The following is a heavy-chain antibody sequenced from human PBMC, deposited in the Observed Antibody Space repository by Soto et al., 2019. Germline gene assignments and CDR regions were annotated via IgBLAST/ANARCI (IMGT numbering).Heavy chain of an antibody. J-gene: IGHJ4*02. CDR3: ARDGYYFGSGRSYFDS. D-gene: IGHD3-10*01. CDR2: MNPITGNT. V-gene: IGHV1-8*01. Sequence: QVQLVQSGAEVQKPGASVKVSCKASGYTFTSYTINWVRQATGQGPEYMGWMNPITGNTGYAQKFQGRVTMNRDTSKSTAYMEVTSLRSEDTAVYDCARDGYYFGSGRSYFDSWGQGTLVTVSS. CDR1: GYTFTSYT.